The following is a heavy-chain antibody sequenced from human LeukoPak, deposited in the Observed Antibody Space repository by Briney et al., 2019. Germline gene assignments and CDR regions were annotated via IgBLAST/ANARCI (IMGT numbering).Heavy chain of an antibody. V-gene: IGHV3-30*02. D-gene: IGHD6-6*01. CDR2: IRYDGSNK. J-gene: IGHJ4*02. Sequence: GGSLRLSCAASGFTFSSYGMHWVRQAPGKGLEWVAFIRYDGSNKYYADSVRGRFTISRDNAKNSLFLQMNSLRVEDTAVYYCVKRARLADNWGQGILVTVSS. CDR3: VKRARLADN. CDR1: GFTFSSYG.